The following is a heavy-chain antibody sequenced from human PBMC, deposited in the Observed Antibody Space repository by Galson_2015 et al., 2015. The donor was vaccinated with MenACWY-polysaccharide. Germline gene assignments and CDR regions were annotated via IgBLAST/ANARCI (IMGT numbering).Heavy chain of an antibody. J-gene: IGHJ5*02. CDR2: THCSGSA. CDR1: SSTTSV. CDR3: ARPKPVNGWFDP. D-gene: IGHD2-8*01. V-gene: IGHV4-39*01. Sequence: SSTTSVWAWIRPLPGKGLEWVGRTHCSGSATYTSSLKSRVTISVDTSKNHFSLKLSSVTAADTAVYYCARPKPVNGWFDPWGQGTLVTVSS.